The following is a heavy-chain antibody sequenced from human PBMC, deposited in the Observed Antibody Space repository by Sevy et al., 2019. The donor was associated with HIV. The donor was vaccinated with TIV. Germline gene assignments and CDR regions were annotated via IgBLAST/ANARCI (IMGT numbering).Heavy chain of an antibody. Sequence: GGSLRLSCEVSGFIVSNNFMSWVRQAPGKGPEWVSVIYIGGSTYYADSVKGRFTISRDNSKNTLYLQMNSLRAEDTAVYYWARGKHISDYYGSFDYWGQGTLVTVSS. CDR3: ARGKHISDYYGSFDY. CDR2: IYIGGST. J-gene: IGHJ4*02. D-gene: IGHD3-22*01. CDR1: GFIVSNNF. V-gene: IGHV3-53*01.